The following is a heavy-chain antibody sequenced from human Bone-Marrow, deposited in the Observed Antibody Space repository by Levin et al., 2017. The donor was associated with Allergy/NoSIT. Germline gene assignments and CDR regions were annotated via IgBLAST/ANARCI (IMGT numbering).Heavy chain of an antibody. CDR2: IYHTGTT. V-gene: IGHV4-31*03. D-gene: IGHD3-10*01. Sequence: SETLSLTCTVSGGSISSGYYYWSWIRQHPGTGLEWIGYIYHTGTTYYNPSLKSRITISVDTSKNQFSLKLRSVTAADTAVYYCARDRGYGSGNFGYWGQGTLVTVSS. CDR1: GGSISSGYYY. CDR3: ARDRGYGSGNFGY. J-gene: IGHJ4*02.